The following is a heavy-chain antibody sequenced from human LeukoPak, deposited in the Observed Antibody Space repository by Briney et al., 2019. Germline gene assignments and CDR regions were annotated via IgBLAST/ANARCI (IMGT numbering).Heavy chain of an antibody. D-gene: IGHD3-10*01. CDR2: ISSSSSTI. V-gene: IGHV3-48*01. J-gene: IGHJ5*02. CDR1: GFTFSSYS. Sequence: GGSLRLSCAASGFTFSSYSMNWVRQAPGKGLEWVSYISSSSSTIYYADSVKGRFTISRDNAKNSLYLQMNSLRAEDTAVYYCARDEHGSGSYPWFEPWGQGNLVTVSS. CDR3: ARDEHGSGSYPWFEP.